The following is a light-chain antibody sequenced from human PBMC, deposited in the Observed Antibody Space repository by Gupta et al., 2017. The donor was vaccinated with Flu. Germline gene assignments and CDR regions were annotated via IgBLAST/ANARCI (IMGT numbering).Light chain of an antibody. Sequence: DVVMTQSPLSLPVTLGQPASISCKSSHSLVYSDGHTYLNWFQQRPGQSPRRLIYRVSNRDSGVPDRFSGSGSGTDFTLILSRVEAEDVGVYYCMQGAHWPLTFGGGTKVEIK. CDR1: HSLVYSDGHTY. J-gene: IGKJ4*01. CDR2: RVS. CDR3: MQGAHWPLT. V-gene: IGKV2-30*01.